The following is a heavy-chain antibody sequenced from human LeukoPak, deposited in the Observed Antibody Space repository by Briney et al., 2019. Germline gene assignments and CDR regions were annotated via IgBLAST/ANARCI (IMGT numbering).Heavy chain of an antibody. D-gene: IGHD6-19*01. CDR3: ARTGIAVAVDYYFDY. CDR2: IWYDGSNK. J-gene: IGHJ4*02. Sequence: GGSLRLSCAASGFTFSSYGMHWVRQAPGKGLEWVAVIWYDGSNKYYADSVKGRFTISRDNSKNTLYLQMNSLRAEDTAVYYCARTGIAVAVDYYFDYWGQGTLVTVS. CDR1: GFTFSSYG. V-gene: IGHV3-33*08.